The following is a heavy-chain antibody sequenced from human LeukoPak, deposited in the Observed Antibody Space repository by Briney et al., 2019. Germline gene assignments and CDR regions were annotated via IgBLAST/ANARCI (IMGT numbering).Heavy chain of an antibody. D-gene: IGHD4-11*01. CDR3: VRRYDSNYKHFDY. CDR2: IYPGDSDT. Sequence: GESLKISCKGSGYSFTTYWIGWVRPMPGKGLEWMGIIYPGDSDTRYSPSFQGQVTISADKSISTAYLQWSSLKASDTAMYYCVRRYDSNYKHFDYWGQGTLVTVTS. CDR1: GYSFTTYW. J-gene: IGHJ4*02. V-gene: IGHV5-51*01.